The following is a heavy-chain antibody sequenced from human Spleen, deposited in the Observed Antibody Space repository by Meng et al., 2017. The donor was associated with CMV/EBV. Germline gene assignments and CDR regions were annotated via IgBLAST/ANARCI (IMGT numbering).Heavy chain of an antibody. CDR3: ARDPAFSSFDY. CDR2: ITWNSDTI. V-gene: IGHV3-9*01. CDR1: GFTFDDYA. Sequence: SLKISCAASGFTFDDYAMHWVRQAPGKGLEWVSGITWNSDTIDYADSVKGRFTISRDNAQASLYLQMNSLRPEDTAVYYCARDPAFSSFDYWGQGTLVTVSS. D-gene: IGHD3-3*02. J-gene: IGHJ4*02.